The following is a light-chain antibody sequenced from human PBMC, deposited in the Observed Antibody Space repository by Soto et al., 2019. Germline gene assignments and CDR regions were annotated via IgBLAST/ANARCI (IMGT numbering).Light chain of an antibody. J-gene: IGKJ1*01. CDR2: GAS. Sequence: DTVLTQSPGTLSLSPGERATLSCRPSQSVSSSYLAWYQQKPGQAPRLLIYGASSRATGIPDRFSGSGSGTDFTLTISRLEPEDFAVYYCQQYGSSPPWTFGQGTKVDIK. CDR3: QQYGSSPPWT. CDR1: QSVSSSY. V-gene: IGKV3-20*01.